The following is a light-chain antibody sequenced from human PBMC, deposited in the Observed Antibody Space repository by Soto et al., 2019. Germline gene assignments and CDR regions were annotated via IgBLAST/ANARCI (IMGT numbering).Light chain of an antibody. V-gene: IGKV3-11*01. Sequence: EIVLTQSPATLSLSPGERATLSCRARQSVSTYLAWYQQRPGQAPRLLIYDASYRATDIPPRFSGSGSGTDFTLTSSSLEPEDCAVYYCQQRRSWPPTITFGQGKRLDIK. CDR2: DAS. J-gene: IGKJ5*01. CDR1: QSVSTY. CDR3: QQRRSWPPTIT.